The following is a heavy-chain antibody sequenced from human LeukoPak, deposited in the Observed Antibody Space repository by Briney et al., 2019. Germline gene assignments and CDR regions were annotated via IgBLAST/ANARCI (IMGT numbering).Heavy chain of an antibody. D-gene: IGHD3-10*02. Sequence: PSETLSLTCTVSGYSITSGYFWGWIRQPPGKGLEWIGYIYYSGSTNYNPSLKSRVTISVDTSKNQFSLKLSSVTAADTAVYYCARDWRSGYYVYYMDVWGKGTTVTISS. J-gene: IGHJ6*03. CDR3: ARDWRSGYYVYYMDV. V-gene: IGHV4-61*01. CDR1: GYSITSGYF. CDR2: IYYSGST.